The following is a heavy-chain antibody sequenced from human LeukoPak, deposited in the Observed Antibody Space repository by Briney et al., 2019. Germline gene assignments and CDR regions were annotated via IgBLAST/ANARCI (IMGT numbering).Heavy chain of an antibody. J-gene: IGHJ6*02. CDR3: ARDAGHQLSRRNYYAMDV. V-gene: IGHV4-59*12. Sequence: NPSETLSLTCTVSGGSISSYYWSWIRQPPGKGLEWIGYIYYSGSTNYNPSLKSRVTISVDTSKNQFSLKVNSVTAADTAVYYCARDAGHQLSRRNYYAMDVWGQGTTVTVSS. CDR2: IYYSGST. CDR1: GGSISSYY. D-gene: IGHD2-2*01.